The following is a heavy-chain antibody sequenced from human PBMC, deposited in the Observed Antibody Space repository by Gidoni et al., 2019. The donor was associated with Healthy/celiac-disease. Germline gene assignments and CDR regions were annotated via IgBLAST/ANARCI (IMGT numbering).Heavy chain of an antibody. CDR2: IYYSGST. V-gene: IGHV4-39*01. CDR1: GGSISSSSYY. Sequence: QLQLQESGPGLVKPSETLSLTCTVSGGSISSSSYYWGWIRQPPGKGLEWIGSIYYSGSTYYNPSLKSRVTISVDTSKNQFSLKLSSVTAADTAVYYCARHEVGATTYYYYGMDVWGQGTTVTVSS. CDR3: ARHEVGATTYYYYGMDV. J-gene: IGHJ6*02. D-gene: IGHD1-26*01.